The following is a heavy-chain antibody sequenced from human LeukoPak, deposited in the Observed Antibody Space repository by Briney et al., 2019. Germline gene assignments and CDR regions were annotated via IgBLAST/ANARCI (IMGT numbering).Heavy chain of an antibody. D-gene: IGHD4-11*01. CDR1: GFTFSSYS. CDR2: INHSGST. Sequence: TGGSLRLSCAASGFTFSSYSMNWVRQAPGKGLEWIGEINHSGSTNYNPSLKSRVTISVDTSKNQVSLKLSSVTAADTAVYYCARAYYSNYYFDYWGQGTLVTVSS. V-gene: IGHV4-34*01. J-gene: IGHJ4*02. CDR3: ARAYYSNYYFDY.